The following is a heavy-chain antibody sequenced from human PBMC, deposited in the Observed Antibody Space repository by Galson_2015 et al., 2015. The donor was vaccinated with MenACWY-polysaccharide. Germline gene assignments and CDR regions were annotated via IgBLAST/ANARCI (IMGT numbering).Heavy chain of an antibody. D-gene: IGHD3-22*01. CDR2: ISSSSSTI. CDR3: ATGPRVYYRFDS. J-gene: IGHJ4*02. Sequence: CLRLSCAASGFSFSTYWMNWVRQGPGQGLEWASYISSSSSTIYYPDSVKGRFTISRDNAKNSLYLQMNSLRDEDTAVYYCATGPRVYYRFDSWGQGTLVTVSS. CDR1: GFSFSTYW. V-gene: IGHV3-48*02.